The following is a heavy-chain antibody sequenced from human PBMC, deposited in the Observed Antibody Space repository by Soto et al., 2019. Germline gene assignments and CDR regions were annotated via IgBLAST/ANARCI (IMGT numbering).Heavy chain of an antibody. V-gene: IGHV3-53*01. J-gene: IGHJ6*02. CDR2: IYSGGST. CDR1: GFTVSSNC. D-gene: IGHD2-2*03. CDR3: ARVDIRYYYYGMDV. Sequence: GGSLRLSCAASGFTVSSNCMSWVRQAPGKGLEWVSVIYSGGSTYYADSVKGRFTISRDNSKNTLYLQMNSLRAEDTAVYYCARVDIRYYYYGMDVWGQGTTVTVSS.